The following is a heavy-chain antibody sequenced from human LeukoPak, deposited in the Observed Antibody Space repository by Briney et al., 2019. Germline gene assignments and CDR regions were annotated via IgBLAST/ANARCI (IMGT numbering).Heavy chain of an antibody. CDR3: VRYDYPYYFDY. Sequence: GGSLRLSCAASGFTVSSNYMSWVRQAPGKGLEWVSVIYSGGSTYYADSVKGRFTISRDNSKNTLYLQMNSLRAEDTAVYYCVRYDYPYYFDYWGQGTLVTVSS. V-gene: IGHV3-66*01. J-gene: IGHJ4*02. CDR2: IYSGGST. CDR1: GFTVSSNY. D-gene: IGHD5-12*01.